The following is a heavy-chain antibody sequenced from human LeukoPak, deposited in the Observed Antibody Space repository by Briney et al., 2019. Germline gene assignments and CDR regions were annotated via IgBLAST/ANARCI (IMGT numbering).Heavy chain of an antibody. V-gene: IGHV3-23*01. CDR3: AKEHNYGLDYFDS. CDR2: ISGSGAST. Sequence: GGSLRLSCAASGFSFSSYVMSWVRQAPGKGLEWVSGISGSGASTYYADSEKGRFTISRDNSKNTVYLQMNSLRAEGTAIYYCAKEHNYGLDYFDSWGQGTLVTVSS. J-gene: IGHJ4*02. D-gene: IGHD5-18*01. CDR1: GFSFSSYV.